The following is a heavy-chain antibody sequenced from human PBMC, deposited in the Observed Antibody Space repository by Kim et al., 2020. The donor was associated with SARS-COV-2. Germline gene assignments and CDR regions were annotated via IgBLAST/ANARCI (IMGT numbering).Heavy chain of an antibody. Sequence: SETLSLTCTVSGGSISSSSYYWGWIRQPPGKGLEWIGSIYYSGSTYYNPSLKSRVTISVDTSKNQFSLKLSSVTAADTAVYYCVGGSGRTYAFDIWGQGTMVTVSS. V-gene: IGHV4-39*01. CDR3: VGGSGRTYAFDI. J-gene: IGHJ3*02. D-gene: IGHD6-19*01. CDR2: IYYSGST. CDR1: GGSISSSSYY.